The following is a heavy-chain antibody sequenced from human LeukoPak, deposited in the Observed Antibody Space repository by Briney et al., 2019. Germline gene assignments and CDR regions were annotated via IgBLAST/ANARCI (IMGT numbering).Heavy chain of an antibody. CDR1: GGSFSGYY. Sequence: SETLSLTCAVYGGSFSGYYWSWIRQPPGKGLEWIGEINHSGSTNYNPSLKSRVTISVDTSKNQFSLTLSSVTAADTAVYYCARGQKYRNGYTVTELGSGYFDYWGQGTLVTVSS. CDR3: ARGQKYRNGYTVTELGSGYFDY. J-gene: IGHJ4*02. V-gene: IGHV4-34*01. CDR2: INHSGST. D-gene: IGHD5-18*01.